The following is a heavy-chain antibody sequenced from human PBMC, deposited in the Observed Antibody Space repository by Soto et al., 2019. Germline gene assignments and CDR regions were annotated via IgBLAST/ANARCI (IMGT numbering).Heavy chain of an antibody. Sequence: QVQLVESGGGVVQPGRSLRLSSAASGFTFSSYGMHWVRQAPGKGLEWVAVISYDGSNKYYADSVKGRFTISRDNSKNTLYLQMNSLRAEDTAVYYCAKDQGSRFYGMDVWGQGTTVTVSS. D-gene: IGHD3-22*01. CDR3: AKDQGSRFYGMDV. CDR2: ISYDGSNK. V-gene: IGHV3-30*18. J-gene: IGHJ6*02. CDR1: GFTFSSYG.